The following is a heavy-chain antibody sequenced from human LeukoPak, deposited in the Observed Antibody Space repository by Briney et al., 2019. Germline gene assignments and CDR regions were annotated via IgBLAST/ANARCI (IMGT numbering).Heavy chain of an antibody. Sequence: ASVKVSCKASGYMHWVRQAPGQGLEWMGWINPNSGGTNYAQKFQGRVTMTRDTSISTAYMELSRLRSDDTAVYYCARSQGTGTWGWSFDYWGQGTLVTVSS. CDR3: ARSQGTGTWGWSFDY. CDR1: GY. CDR2: INPNSGGT. J-gene: IGHJ4*02. D-gene: IGHD1-1*01. V-gene: IGHV1-2*02.